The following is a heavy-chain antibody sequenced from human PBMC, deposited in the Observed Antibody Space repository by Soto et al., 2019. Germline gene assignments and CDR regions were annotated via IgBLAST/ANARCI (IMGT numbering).Heavy chain of an antibody. D-gene: IGHD3-10*01. Sequence: QVQLQESGPGLVKPSQTLSLTCTVSGGSISSGDYYWSWIRQHPGKGMEWIGYIYYSGSTYYNPSLKSRVTISVDTSKNQFSLKLSSVTAADTAVYYCATYGSGSYKPTTFDYWGQGTLVTVSS. J-gene: IGHJ4*02. CDR3: ATYGSGSYKPTTFDY. CDR1: GGSISSGDYY. CDR2: IYYSGST. V-gene: IGHV4-31*03.